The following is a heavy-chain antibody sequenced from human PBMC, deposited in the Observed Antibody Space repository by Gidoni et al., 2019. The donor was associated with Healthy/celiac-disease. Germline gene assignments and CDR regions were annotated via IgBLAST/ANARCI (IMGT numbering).Heavy chain of an antibody. CDR1: GFTVSSNY. Sequence: EVRLVESGGGLVQPGGSLRLSCAASGFTVSSNYMIWVRQAPWKGLEWVSVIYSGGSTYHAVSVKGRFTIVRHNSKNTLYLQMNSLRAEETAVYYCARGGIWPFDYWGQGTLVTVSS. CDR2: IYSGGST. D-gene: IGHD2-15*01. J-gene: IGHJ4*02. CDR3: ARGGIWPFDY. V-gene: IGHV3-53*04.